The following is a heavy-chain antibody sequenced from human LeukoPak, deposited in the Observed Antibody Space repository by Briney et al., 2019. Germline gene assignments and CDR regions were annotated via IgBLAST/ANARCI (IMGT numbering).Heavy chain of an antibody. J-gene: IGHJ5*02. CDR1: GGSFSGYY. V-gene: IGHV4-34*01. Sequence: KPSETLSLTCAVYGGSFSGYYWSWIRQPPGKGLEWIGEINHSGSTNYNPSLKSRVTISVDTSKNQFSLKLSSVTAADTAVYYCARGEGNWFDPWGQGTLVTVSS. CDR2: INHSGST. CDR3: ARGEGNWFDP.